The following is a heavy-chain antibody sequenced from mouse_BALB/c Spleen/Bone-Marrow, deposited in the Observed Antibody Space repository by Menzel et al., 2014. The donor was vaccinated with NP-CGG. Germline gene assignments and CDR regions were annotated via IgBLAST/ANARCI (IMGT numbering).Heavy chain of an antibody. CDR3: AKRGNYGYFDY. Sequence: QVQLQQSGPSLVQPSQSLSITCTVSGFSLTSYGVHWVRQSPGKGLEWLGVIWRGGSTDYNAAFMSRLSITKDNSKSQVFFKMSSLQADDTAVYYCAKRGNYGYFDYWGQGTTLTVSS. CDR1: GFSLTSYG. J-gene: IGHJ2*01. CDR2: IWRGGST. D-gene: IGHD2-1*01. V-gene: IGHV2-5-1*01.